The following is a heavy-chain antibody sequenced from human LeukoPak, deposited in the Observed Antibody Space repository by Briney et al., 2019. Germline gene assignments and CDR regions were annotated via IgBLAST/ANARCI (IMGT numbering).Heavy chain of an antibody. Sequence: SETLSLTCTVSGYSISSGYYWGWIRQPPGKGLEWIGSIYHSGSTYYNPSLKSRVTISVDTSKNQFSLKLSSVTAADTAVYYCARDVTDAFDIWGQGTMVTVSS. J-gene: IGHJ3*02. CDR1: GYSISSGYY. V-gene: IGHV4-38-2*02. CDR3: ARDVTDAFDI. D-gene: IGHD3-16*01. CDR2: IYHSGST.